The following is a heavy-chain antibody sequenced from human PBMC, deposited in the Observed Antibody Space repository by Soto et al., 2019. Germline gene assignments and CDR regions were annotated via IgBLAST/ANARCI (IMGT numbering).Heavy chain of an antibody. D-gene: IGHD1-26*01. CDR1: GYAFTSYS. V-gene: IGHV1-3*01. CDR3: ARGVTSGSFPPFDL. J-gene: IGHJ4*02. Sequence: AASVKVSCKASGYAFTSYSRHWVRHAPGQRLEWMGWINAGNGATKYAQKFQGRVTITGDTFTSTVYMELSSLRSDDTVFYYCARGVTSGSFPPFDLWGQGTLVTVYS. CDR2: INAGNGAT.